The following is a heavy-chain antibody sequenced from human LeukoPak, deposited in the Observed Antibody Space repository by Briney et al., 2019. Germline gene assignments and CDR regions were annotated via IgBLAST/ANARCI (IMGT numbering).Heavy chain of an antibody. CDR1: GYTFTSCG. Sequence: ASVKVSCKASGYTFTSCGISWVRQAPGQGLEWMGWISAYNGNTNYAQKLQGRVTMTTDTSTSTAYMELRSLRSDDTAVYYCARDGYSSSWFTNWFDPWGQATLVTVSS. J-gene: IGHJ5*02. V-gene: IGHV1-18*04. CDR2: ISAYNGNT. D-gene: IGHD6-13*01. CDR3: ARDGYSSSWFTNWFDP.